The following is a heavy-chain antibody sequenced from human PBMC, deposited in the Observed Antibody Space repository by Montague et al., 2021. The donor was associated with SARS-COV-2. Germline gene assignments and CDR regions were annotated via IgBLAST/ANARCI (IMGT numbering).Heavy chain of an antibody. D-gene: IGHD6-19*01. CDR2: NYYSATT. V-gene: IGHV4-39*01. CDR1: GGSISSSNYY. J-gene: IGHJ4*02. Sequence: SETLSLTCTVSGGSISSSNYYWGWNPPAPGMELVCIVDNYYSATTNHTLSLRGRVTISVDKSKNQFSLKLSSATDTDTDVYSCPRETYTSGWFQQFDYWGQGTLVTVSS. CDR3: PRETYTSGWFQQFDY.